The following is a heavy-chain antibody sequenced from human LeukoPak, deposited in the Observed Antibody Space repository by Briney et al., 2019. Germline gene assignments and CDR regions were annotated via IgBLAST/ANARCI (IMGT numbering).Heavy chain of an antibody. CDR2: IYAADSDT. CDR3: ARLEFGGLYT. Sequence: GESLKISCKGSGYSFTSYWIGWVRQMPGKGLEWMGVIYAADSDTRYSPSFQGQVTISAAKSISTAYLQWSGLKASDTAMYYCARLEFGGLYTWGQGTLVTVSS. D-gene: IGHD3-10*01. V-gene: IGHV5-51*01. CDR1: GYSFTSYW. J-gene: IGHJ5*02.